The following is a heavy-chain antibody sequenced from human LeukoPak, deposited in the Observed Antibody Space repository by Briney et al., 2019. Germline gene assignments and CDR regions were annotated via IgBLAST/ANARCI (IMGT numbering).Heavy chain of an antibody. V-gene: IGHV3-33*06. J-gene: IGHJ1*01. CDR3: AKDQDDSSGYYYSSSYFQH. Sequence: PGRSLRLSCAASGFTFSSYGMHWVRQAPGKGLKWVAVIWYDGSNKYYADSVKGRFTISRDNSKNTLYLQMNSLRAEDTAVYYCAKDQDDSSGYYYSSSYFQHWGQGTLVTVSS. D-gene: IGHD3-22*01. CDR1: GFTFSSYG. CDR2: IWYDGSNK.